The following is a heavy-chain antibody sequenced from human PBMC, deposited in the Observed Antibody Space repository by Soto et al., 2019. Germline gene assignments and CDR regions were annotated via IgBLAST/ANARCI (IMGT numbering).Heavy chain of an antibody. D-gene: IGHD3-10*01. J-gene: IGHJ5*02. CDR1: GGTFSSYA. V-gene: IGHV1-69*13. CDR3: ARDLESYGSGSYSTPNWFDP. CDR2: IIPIFGTA. Sequence: GASVKVSCKASGGTFSSYAISWVRQAPGQGLERMGGIIPIFGTANYAQKFQGRVTITADESTSTAYMELSSLRSEDTAVYYCARDLESYGSGSYSTPNWFDPWGQGTLVTVPS.